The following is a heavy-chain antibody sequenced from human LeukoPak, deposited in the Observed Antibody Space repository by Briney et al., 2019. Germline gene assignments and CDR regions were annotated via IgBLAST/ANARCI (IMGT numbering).Heavy chain of an antibody. Sequence: GGSLRLSCATSGFTFSTYAMSWVCQAPGKGLEWVSGISGSGGTADYADSVKGRFTISRDNSKNTVYLQMNSLRDEDTAVYYCAKPQRDGDFPFDYWGQGTLVTVSS. CDR2: ISGSGGTA. CDR1: GFTFSTYA. V-gene: IGHV3-23*01. J-gene: IGHJ4*02. CDR3: AKPQRDGDFPFDY. D-gene: IGHD4-17*01.